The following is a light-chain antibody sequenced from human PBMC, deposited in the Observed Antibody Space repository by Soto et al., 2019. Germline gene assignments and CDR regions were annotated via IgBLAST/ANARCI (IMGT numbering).Light chain of an antibody. CDR3: QQYADWPTT. J-gene: IGKJ1*01. V-gene: IGKV3-15*01. CDR2: GAS. CDR1: QSVGAT. Sequence: EIVMTQSPVTLSVFPWERATLSCRASQSVGATVAWYHQRPGQAPRLLISGASTRATGVPARVSASGSGTAFPLAITSLQSDDFGVYYCQQYADWPTTFGQGTRVEIK.